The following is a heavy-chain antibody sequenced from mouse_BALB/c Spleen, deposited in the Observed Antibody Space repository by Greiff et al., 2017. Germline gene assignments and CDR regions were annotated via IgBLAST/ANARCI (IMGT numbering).Heavy chain of an antibody. J-gene: IGHJ2*01. CDR2: ISNLAYSI. Sequence: EVNVVESGGGLVQPGGSRKLSCAASGFTFSDYGMAWVRQAPGKGPEWVAFISNLAYSIYYADTVTGRFTISRENAKNTLYLEMSSLRSEDTAMYYCARVTGTSYYFDYWGQGTTLTVSS. CDR3: ARVTGTSYYFDY. V-gene: IGHV5-15*02. D-gene: IGHD4-1*01. CDR1: GFTFSDYG.